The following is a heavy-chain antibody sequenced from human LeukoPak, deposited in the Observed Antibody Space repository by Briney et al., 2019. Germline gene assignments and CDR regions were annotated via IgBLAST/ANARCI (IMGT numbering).Heavy chain of an antibody. Sequence: RGALRLSCVASVFTLSSYVMSWVRQAPGKGVEWVSAICGSGGSTYYADSLKGGATLSRDNYKNTRYLQMSSLRAEDTAVYYCANPGFYYDSTVYWGQGTLVTVSS. D-gene: IGHD3-3*01. CDR1: VFTLSSYV. CDR3: ANPGFYYDSTVY. V-gene: IGHV3-23*01. J-gene: IGHJ4*02. CDR2: ICGSGGST.